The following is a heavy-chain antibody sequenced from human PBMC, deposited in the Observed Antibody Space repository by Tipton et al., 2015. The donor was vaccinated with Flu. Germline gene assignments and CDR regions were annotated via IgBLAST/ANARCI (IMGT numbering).Heavy chain of an antibody. CDR3: ARITSSETFYYYMDV. CDR2: THYSGST. J-gene: IGHJ6*03. D-gene: IGHD2-2*01. V-gene: IGHV4-59*01. Sequence: TLSLTCTVSGGSISTYHWSWIRQPPGKGLEWIGYTHYSGSTNYNPSLKSRVTISVDTSKNQFSLNLSSVTAADTAVYYCARITSSETFYYYMDVWGKGTTVTVSS. CDR1: GGSISTYH.